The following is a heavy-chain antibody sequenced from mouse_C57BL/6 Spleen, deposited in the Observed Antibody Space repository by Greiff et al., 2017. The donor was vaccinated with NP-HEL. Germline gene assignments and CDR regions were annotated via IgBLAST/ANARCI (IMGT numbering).Heavy chain of an antibody. D-gene: IGHD2-4*01. V-gene: IGHV1-19*01. Sequence: EVQLQQSGPVLVKPGASVKMSCKASGYTFTDYYMNWVKQSHGKSLEWIGVINPYNGGTSYNQKFKGKATLTVDKSSSTAYMELNSLTSEDSAVYYCAREDYDYDSWFAYWGQGTLVTVSA. CDR3: AREDYDYDSWFAY. J-gene: IGHJ3*01. CDR2: INPYNGGT. CDR1: GYTFTDYY.